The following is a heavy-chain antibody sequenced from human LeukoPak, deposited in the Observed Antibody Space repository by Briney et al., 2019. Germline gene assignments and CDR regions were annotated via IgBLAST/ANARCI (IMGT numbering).Heavy chain of an antibody. CDR2: ISGSGGST. V-gene: IGHV3-23*01. D-gene: IGHD2-2*01. J-gene: IGHJ4*02. CDR3: AKDAPVNIVVVPAANS. Sequence: GGSLRLSCAASGFTFSSYAMSWVRQAPGKGLEWVSAISGSGGSTYYADSVKGRFTISRDNSKNTLYLQMNSLRAEDTAIYYCAKDAPVNIVVVPAANSWGQGTLVTVSS. CDR1: GFTFSSYA.